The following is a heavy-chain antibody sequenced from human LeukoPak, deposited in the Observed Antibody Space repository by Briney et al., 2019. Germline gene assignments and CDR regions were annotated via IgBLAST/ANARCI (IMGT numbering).Heavy chain of an antibody. Sequence: SETLSLTCAVYGGSFSGYYWSWIRQPPGKGLEWIGEINHSGSTNYNPSLKSRVTISVDTSKNQFSLKLSSVTAADTAVYYCARDREYGDGGGPRWFDPWGQGTLVTVSS. CDR2: INHSGST. V-gene: IGHV4-34*01. CDR3: ARDREYGDGGGPRWFDP. D-gene: IGHD4-17*01. CDR1: GGSFSGYY. J-gene: IGHJ5*02.